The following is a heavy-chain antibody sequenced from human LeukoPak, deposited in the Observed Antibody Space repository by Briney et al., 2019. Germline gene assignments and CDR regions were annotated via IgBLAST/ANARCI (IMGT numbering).Heavy chain of an antibody. CDR1: GFTFSNLW. V-gene: IGHV3-7*01. CDR3: ASEDNTGSSAY. J-gene: IGHJ4*02. CDR2: IKQDGSEK. Sequence: GGSLRLSCAASGFTFSNLWMSWVRQAPGKGLEWVANIKQDGSEKYYVDSVKGRFTISRDNAKNSLYLQMSSLRGDDTALYYCASEDNTGSSAYWGQGTLVTV. D-gene: IGHD3-22*01.